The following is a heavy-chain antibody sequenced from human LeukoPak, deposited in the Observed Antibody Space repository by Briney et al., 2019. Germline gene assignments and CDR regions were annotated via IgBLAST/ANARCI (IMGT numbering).Heavy chain of an antibody. CDR1: GIILSSVA. J-gene: IGHJ4*02. D-gene: IGHD2-2*01. CDR3: ARDGIVLPGAIDY. CDR2: SYDGTSN. V-gene: IGHV3-30-3*01. Sequence: PGGSLRLSCAASGIILSSVAVHWVRQAPGKGLEWVAISYDGTSNYYANSVKGRFTISRDNSKDTVYLQMNSLTSEDTAVYYCARDGIVLPGAIDYWGQGTLVTVSS.